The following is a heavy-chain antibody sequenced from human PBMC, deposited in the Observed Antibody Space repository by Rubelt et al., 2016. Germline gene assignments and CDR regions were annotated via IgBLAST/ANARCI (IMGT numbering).Heavy chain of an antibody. CDR1: GFTFSSYS. Sequence: EMQLVESGGGLVQPGGSLRLSCVASGFTFSSYSMNWVRQAPGKGLEWVSYISRSGPIYYADSVKGRFTISRDNAKNSLYLQMNSLRDEDTAVYYCTRDPHALDYWGQGALVTVSS. CDR3: TRDPHALDY. V-gene: IGHV3-48*02. J-gene: IGHJ4*02. CDR2: ISRSGPI.